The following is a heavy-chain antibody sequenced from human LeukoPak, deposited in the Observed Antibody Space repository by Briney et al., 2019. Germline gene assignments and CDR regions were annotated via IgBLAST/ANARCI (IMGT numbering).Heavy chain of an antibody. CDR2: IYYSGST. D-gene: IGHD6-19*01. Sequence: PSETLSLTCTVSGGSISSSSYYWGCIRQPPGKGLEWIGSIYYSGSTYYNPSLKSRVTISVDTSKNQFSLKLSSVTAADTAVYYCARSTRSSGWSFDLWGRGTLVTVSS. CDR3: ARSTRSSGWSFDL. CDR1: GGSISSSSYY. V-gene: IGHV4-39*01. J-gene: IGHJ2*01.